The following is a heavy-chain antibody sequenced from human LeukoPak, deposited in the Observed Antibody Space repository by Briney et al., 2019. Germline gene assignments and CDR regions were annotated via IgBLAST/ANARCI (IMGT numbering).Heavy chain of an antibody. J-gene: IGHJ4*02. Sequence: SVKVSCKASGGTFSSYAISWVRQAPGQGLEWMGRIIPILGIANYAQKFQGRVTITADKSTSTAYMELSSLRSEDTAVYYCARGFGMVRERYFDYWGQGTLVTVSS. CDR3: ARGFGMVRERYFDY. CDR1: GGTFSSYA. D-gene: IGHD3-10*01. V-gene: IGHV1-69*04. CDR2: IIPILGIA.